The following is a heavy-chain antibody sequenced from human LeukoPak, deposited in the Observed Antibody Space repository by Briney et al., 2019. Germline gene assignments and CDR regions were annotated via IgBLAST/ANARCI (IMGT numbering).Heavy chain of an antibody. J-gene: IGHJ4*02. CDR2: IQPGNPEI. CDR3: ARQEIAVAARGLDY. D-gene: IGHD6-19*01. CDR1: EYSFTSYW. Sequence: GESLKISCKASEYSFTSYWIGWVRQMPGKGLEWVGNIQPGNPEIRYSPSFQGQVTLSADKSISTAYLQWSSLKASDTAMYYCARQEIAVAARGLDYWGQGTLVTVSS. V-gene: IGHV5-51*01.